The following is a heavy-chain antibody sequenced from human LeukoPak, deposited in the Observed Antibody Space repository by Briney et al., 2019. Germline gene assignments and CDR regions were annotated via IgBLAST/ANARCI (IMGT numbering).Heavy chain of an antibody. J-gene: IGHJ4*02. Sequence: GGSLRLSCAASGFTFRSYWMHWVRQVPGKGLVWVSRINSDGSSISYADSVKGRFTISRDNSKNTLYLEVISVTAEDTAVYYCAKDDAWIRFGEWSQGTLVTVSS. D-gene: IGHD3-10*01. CDR2: INSDGSSI. CDR3: AKDDAWIRFGE. V-gene: IGHV3-74*01. CDR1: GFTFRSYW.